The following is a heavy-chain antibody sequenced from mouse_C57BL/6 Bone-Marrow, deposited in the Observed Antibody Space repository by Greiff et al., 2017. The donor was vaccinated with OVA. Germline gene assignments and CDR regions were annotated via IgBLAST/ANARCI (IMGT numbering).Heavy chain of an antibody. CDR1: GYSITSGYY. CDR3: ARAYDGYYEDAMDY. CDR2: ISYDGSN. Sequence: EVQLQESGPGLVKPSQSLSLTCSVTGYSITSGYYWNWIRQFPGNKLEWMGYISYDGSNNYNPSLKNRISITRDTSKNQFFLKLNSVTTEDTATDYCARAYDGYYEDAMDYWGQGTSVTVSS. D-gene: IGHD2-3*01. J-gene: IGHJ4*01. V-gene: IGHV3-6*01.